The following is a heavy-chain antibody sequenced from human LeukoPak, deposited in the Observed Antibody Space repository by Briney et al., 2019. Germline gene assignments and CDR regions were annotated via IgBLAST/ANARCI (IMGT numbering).Heavy chain of an antibody. Sequence: ASVTVSCKASGYTFTSYYMHWVRQAPGQGLEWMGIVNPSGGSTSYAQKFQGRVTMTRDTSTSTVYMELSSLRSEDTAVYYCARVGGSGYYRYYFDYWGQGTLVTVSS. J-gene: IGHJ4*02. V-gene: IGHV1-46*01. CDR2: VNPSGGST. CDR1: GYTFTSYY. D-gene: IGHD3-22*01. CDR3: ARVGGSGYYRYYFDY.